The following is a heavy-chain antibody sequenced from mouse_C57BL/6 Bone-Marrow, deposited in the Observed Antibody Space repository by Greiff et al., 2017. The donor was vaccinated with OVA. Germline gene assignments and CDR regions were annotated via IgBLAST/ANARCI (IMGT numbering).Heavy chain of an antibody. CDR2: IRNKANGYTT. V-gene: IGHV7-3*01. Sequence: EVQVVESGGGLVQPGGSLSLSCAASGFTFTDYYMSWVRQPPGTALEWLGFIRNKANGYTTEYSASVKGRFTISRDNSQSILYLQMNALRAEDSATYYCARFRRKGYYFDYWGQGTTLTVSS. CDR3: ARFRRKGYYFDY. J-gene: IGHJ2*01. CDR1: GFTFTDYY.